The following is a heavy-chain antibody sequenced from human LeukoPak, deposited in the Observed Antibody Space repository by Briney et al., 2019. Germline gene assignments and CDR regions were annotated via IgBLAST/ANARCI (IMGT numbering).Heavy chain of an antibody. V-gene: IGHV1-2*06. J-gene: IGHJ4*02. CDR1: GYTFTGYY. D-gene: IGHD2/OR15-2a*01. CDR3: ARHKEVGDYYYFDY. Sequence: GASVKVSCKASGYTFTGYYMHWVRQAPGQGLEWMGRINPNSGGTNYAQKFQGRVTMTRDTSTTTVYMELSSLRSQDTAVYYCARHKEVGDYYYFDYWGQGTLVTVSS. CDR2: INPNSGGT.